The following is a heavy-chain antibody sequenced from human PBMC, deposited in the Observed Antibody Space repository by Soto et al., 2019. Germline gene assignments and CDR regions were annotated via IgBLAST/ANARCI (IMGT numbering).Heavy chain of an antibody. CDR2: MNPNSGNT. CDR3: ASAGVLGGWLRHYAFDI. J-gene: IGHJ3*02. V-gene: IGHV1-8*01. Sequence: QVQLVQSGAEVKKPGASVKVSCKASGYTFTSYDINWVRQATGQGLEWMGWMNPNSGNTGYAQKFQGRVTMTRDTSISTADIELSILRSEYAAVYYCASAGVLGGWLRHYAFDICGRGTMFAFAS. D-gene: IGHD5-12*01. CDR1: GYTFTSYD.